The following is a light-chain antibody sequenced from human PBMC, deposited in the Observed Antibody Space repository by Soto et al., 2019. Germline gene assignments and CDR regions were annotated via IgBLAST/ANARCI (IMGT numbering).Light chain of an antibody. CDR3: SSYTSSSGVV. CDR2: DVN. Sequence: QSVLTQPASVSGSPGQSITISCTGTSSDVGGYNYVSWYQQHPGQAPKLMIYDVNNRPSGVSNRFSSSKSGNTASLTISGLQAEDEADYYCSSYTSSSGVVFGGGTKVTVL. V-gene: IGLV2-14*01. CDR1: SSDVGGYNY. J-gene: IGLJ2*01.